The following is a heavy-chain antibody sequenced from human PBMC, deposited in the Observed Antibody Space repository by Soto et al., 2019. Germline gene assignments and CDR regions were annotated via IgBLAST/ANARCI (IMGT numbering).Heavy chain of an antibody. V-gene: IGHV4-34*01. CDR1: GGSFSGYY. CDR3: ARRNYYDSSGYYYVSWFDP. D-gene: IGHD3-22*01. Sequence: PSETLSLTCAVYGGSFSGYYWSWIRQPPGKGPEWIGEINHSGSTNYNPSLKSRVTISVDTSKNQFSLKLSSVTAADTAVYYCARRNYYDSSGYYYVSWFDPWGQGTLVTVSS. J-gene: IGHJ5*02. CDR2: INHSGST.